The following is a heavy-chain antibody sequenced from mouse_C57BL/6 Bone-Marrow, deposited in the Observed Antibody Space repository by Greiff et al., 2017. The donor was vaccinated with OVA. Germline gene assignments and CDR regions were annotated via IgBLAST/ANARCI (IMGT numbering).Heavy chain of an antibody. J-gene: IGHJ2*01. CDR3: ARSERLRDYFDD. Sequence: QVQLKESGAELVRPGASVKLSCKASGYTFTDYYISWVQQRPGQGLEWIARLYPGSGNIYSNEKFKGKATLTAEKSSSTAYMQLSRLTSDDSAVYFCARSERLRDYFDDWGQGTTLTVST. CDR1: GYTFTDYY. D-gene: IGHD2-2*01. CDR2: LYPGSGNI. V-gene: IGHV1-76*01.